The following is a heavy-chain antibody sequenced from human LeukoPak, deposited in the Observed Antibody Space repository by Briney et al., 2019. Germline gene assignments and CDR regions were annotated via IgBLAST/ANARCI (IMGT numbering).Heavy chain of an antibody. V-gene: IGHV4-34*01. D-gene: IGHD1-26*01. CDR3: ARRALATPDY. Sequence: SETLSLTCAVYGGSFSGYYWSWIRQPPGKGLEWIGEINHSGSTNYNPSLKSRVTISVDTSKNQFSLKLSSVTAADTAVYYCARRALATPDYWGQGTLVTVSS. CDR2: INHSGST. J-gene: IGHJ4*02. CDR1: GGSFSGYY.